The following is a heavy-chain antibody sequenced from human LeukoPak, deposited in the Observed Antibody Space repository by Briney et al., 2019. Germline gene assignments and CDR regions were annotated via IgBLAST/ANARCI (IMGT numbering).Heavy chain of an antibody. CDR2: IYYSGST. CDR3: ARLRVLWFGELSSYFDY. Sequence: MPSETLSLTCTVSGVSISSGGYYWSWIRQHPGKGLEWIGYIYYSGSTYYNPSLKSRVTISVDTSKNQFSLKLSSVTAADTAVYYCARLRVLWFGELSSYFDYWGQGTLVTVSS. J-gene: IGHJ4*02. D-gene: IGHD3-10*01. V-gene: IGHV4-31*03. CDR1: GVSISSGGYY.